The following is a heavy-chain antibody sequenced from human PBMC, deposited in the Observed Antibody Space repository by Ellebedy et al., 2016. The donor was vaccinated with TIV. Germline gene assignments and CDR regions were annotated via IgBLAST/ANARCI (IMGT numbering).Heavy chain of an antibody. CDR3: ARTSRYAYSSSCDY. D-gene: IGHD6-13*01. Sequence: AASVKVSCKASGYTFMSYSIAWVRQAPGQGLEWMGWVSGYNGNTNYAQKVQGRVTMTTDTSTKNAYMELRSLTSDDTAVYFCARTSRYAYSSSCDYWGQGTLVTVSS. J-gene: IGHJ4*02. CDR2: VSGYNGNT. V-gene: IGHV1-18*01. CDR1: GYTFMSYS.